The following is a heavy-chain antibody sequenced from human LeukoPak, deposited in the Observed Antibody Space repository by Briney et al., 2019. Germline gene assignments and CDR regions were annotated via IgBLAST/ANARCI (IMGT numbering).Heavy chain of an antibody. J-gene: IGHJ4*02. CDR3: ARGNSITIFGVVID. CDR2: ISYDGSNK. CDR1: GFTFSSYA. D-gene: IGHD3-3*01. Sequence: GRSLRLSCAASGFTFSSYAMHWVRQAPGKGLEWVAVISYDGSNKYYADSVKGRFTISRDNSKNTLYLQMNSLRAEDTAVYYCARGNSITIFGVVIDWGQGTLVTVSS. V-gene: IGHV3-30-3*01.